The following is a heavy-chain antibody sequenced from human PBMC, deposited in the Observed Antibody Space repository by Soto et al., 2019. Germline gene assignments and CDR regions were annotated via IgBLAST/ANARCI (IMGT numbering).Heavy chain of an antibody. CDR2: ISGSGDST. CDR3: AKGATSTAATPWFDT. CDR1: GFTFSSYA. V-gene: IGHV3-23*01. Sequence: EVQLLESGGDVVQPGGSLRLPCVVSGFTFSSYAMSWVRQAPGKGLEWVSTISGSGDSTYYTDSVKGRFTVSRDNSKNTMYLEMNTLRAEDTAVYYCAKGATSTAATPWFDTWGQGTLVSVSS. D-gene: IGHD1-1*01. J-gene: IGHJ5*02.